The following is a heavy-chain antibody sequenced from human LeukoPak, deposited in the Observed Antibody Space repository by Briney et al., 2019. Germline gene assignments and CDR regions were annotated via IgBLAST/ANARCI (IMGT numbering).Heavy chain of an antibody. CDR3: AREIRGYSYFDY. Sequence: PGGSLRLSCAASGFTFSSYWMHWVRQAPGKGLEWVSGINWNGGSTGYADSVKGRFTISRDNAKNSLYLQMNSLRAEDTAVYYCAREIRGYSYFDYWGQGTLVTVSS. V-gene: IGHV3-20*04. J-gene: IGHJ4*02. CDR2: INWNGGST. D-gene: IGHD1-26*01. CDR1: GFTFSSYW.